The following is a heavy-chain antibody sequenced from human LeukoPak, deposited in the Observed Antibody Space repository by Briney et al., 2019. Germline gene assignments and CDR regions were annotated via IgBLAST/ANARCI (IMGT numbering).Heavy chain of an antibody. CDR2: ISAYNGNT. CDR3: ASPLLYGMSAFDI. J-gene: IGHJ3*02. Sequence: ASVTVSCMASGYTFTSYGISWVRQAPGKGLEWMGWISAYNGNTNYAQKLQGRVTMTTDTSTSTAYMELRCLRPDDTAVYYCASPLLYGMSAFDIWGQGTMVTVFS. V-gene: IGHV1-18*01. D-gene: IGHD2-2*02. CDR1: GYTFTSYG.